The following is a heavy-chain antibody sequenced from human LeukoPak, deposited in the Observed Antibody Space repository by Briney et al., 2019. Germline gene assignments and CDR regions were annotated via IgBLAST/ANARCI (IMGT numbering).Heavy chain of an antibody. CDR1: GFTFGDYF. D-gene: IGHD4-23*01. CDR2: ISSPGTTV. V-gene: IGHV3-11*04. J-gene: IGHJ4*02. Sequence: GGSLRLSCAASGFTFGDYFMNWFRLRPGKGLEWISYISSPGTTVYYSDSVKGRFTISRDNAKNSLYLQMNSLRAEDTAVYYCARDQGGNPGLDYFDYWGQGTLVTVSS. CDR3: ARDQGGNPGLDYFDY.